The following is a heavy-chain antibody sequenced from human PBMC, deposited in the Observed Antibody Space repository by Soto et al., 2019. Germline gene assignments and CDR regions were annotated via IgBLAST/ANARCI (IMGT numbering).Heavy chain of an antibody. CDR2: INHSGST. CDR3: ARGGAVAGPFDY. J-gene: IGHJ4*02. Sequence: PSETLSLTCAVYGGSFSGYYWSWIRQPPVKGLEWIGEINHSGSTNYNPSLKSRVTISVDAPKNLFSLKLSSVTAADTAVYYCARGGAVAGPFDYWGQGTQVTVSS. V-gene: IGHV4-34*01. D-gene: IGHD6-19*01. CDR1: GGSFSGYY.